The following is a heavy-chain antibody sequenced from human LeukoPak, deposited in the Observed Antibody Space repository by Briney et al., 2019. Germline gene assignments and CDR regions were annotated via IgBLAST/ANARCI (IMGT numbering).Heavy chain of an antibody. CDR1: GGSISSYY. Sequence: PSETLSLTCTVSGGSISSYYWSWIRQPPGKGLEWIGYIYYSGSTNYNPSLKSRVTISVDTSKNRFSLKLSSVTAADTAVYYCARALRPPTGGSYYFDYWGQGTLVTVSS. CDR3: ARALRPPTGGSYYFDY. CDR2: IYYSGST. V-gene: IGHV4-59*01. D-gene: IGHD1-26*01. J-gene: IGHJ4*02.